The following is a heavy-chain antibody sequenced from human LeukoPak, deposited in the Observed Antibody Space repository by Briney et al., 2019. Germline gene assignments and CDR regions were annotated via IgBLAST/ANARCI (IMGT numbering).Heavy chain of an antibody. D-gene: IGHD5-18*01. J-gene: IGHJ5*02. CDR2: IGAYNGNT. CDR1: GYTFTSYG. Sequence: GASVKVSCKASGYTFTSYGISWVRQAPGQGLEWMGWIGAYNGNTNYAQKLQGRVTMTTDTSTSTVYMELSSLRSEDTAVYYCARVKQLNGNWFDPWGQGTLVTVSS. CDR3: ARVKQLNGNWFDP. V-gene: IGHV1-18*01.